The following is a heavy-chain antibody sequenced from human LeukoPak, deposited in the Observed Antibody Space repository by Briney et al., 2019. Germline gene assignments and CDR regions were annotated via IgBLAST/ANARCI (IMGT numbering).Heavy chain of an antibody. J-gene: IGHJ6*03. V-gene: IGHV1-69*13. CDR1: GGTFSSYA. D-gene: IGHD1-26*01. Sequence: PGASVKVSCKASGGTFSSYAISWVRLAPGQGLEWMGGIIPIFSTPNYAQKFQGRVTINADESTSTAYMELSSLRSEDTAVYYCARDLNVGLTNYYYMDVWGKGTTVTVSS. CDR2: IIPIFSTP. CDR3: ARDLNVGLTNYYYMDV.